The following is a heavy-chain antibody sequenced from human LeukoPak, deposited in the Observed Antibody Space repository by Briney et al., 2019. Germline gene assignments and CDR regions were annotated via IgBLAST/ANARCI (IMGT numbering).Heavy chain of an antibody. J-gene: IGHJ4*02. CDR2: INHSGST. Sequence: PSETLSLTCAVYGGSFSGYYWSWIRQPPGKGLEWIGEINHSGSTNYNPSLKSRVTISVDTSKNQFSLKLSSVTAADTAVYYCARDVTAAFDYWGQGTLVTVSS. CDR1: GGSFSGYY. D-gene: IGHD6-13*01. CDR3: ARDVTAAFDY. V-gene: IGHV4-34*01.